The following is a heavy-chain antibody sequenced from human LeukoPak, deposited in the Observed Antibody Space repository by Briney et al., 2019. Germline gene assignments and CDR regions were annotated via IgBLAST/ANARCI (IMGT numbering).Heavy chain of an antibody. CDR2: IYYSGST. Sequence: SETLSLTCTVSGGSISSSSYYWDWIRQPPGKGLEWIGSIYYSGSTYYNPSLKSRVTISVDTSKNQFSLKLSSVTAADTAVYYCARHRSDESIRFLEWLLSFDYWGQGTLVTVSS. V-gene: IGHV4-39*01. D-gene: IGHD3-3*01. CDR1: GGSISSSSYY. J-gene: IGHJ4*02. CDR3: ARHRSDESIRFLEWLLSFDY.